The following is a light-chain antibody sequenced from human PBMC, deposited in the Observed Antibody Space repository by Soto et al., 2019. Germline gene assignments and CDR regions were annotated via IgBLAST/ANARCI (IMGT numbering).Light chain of an antibody. J-gene: IGKJ5*01. CDR3: QQYNTYST. Sequence: DIRMTQSPSTLSASVGVRVTITCRASQRISRWLAWYQQKPGKAPKALNYDASTLGSGVPSRFSGGGSGTEFTLTISSLQPDDFATYYCQQYNTYSTFGQGTRLEIK. V-gene: IGKV1-5*01. CDR1: QRISRW. CDR2: DAS.